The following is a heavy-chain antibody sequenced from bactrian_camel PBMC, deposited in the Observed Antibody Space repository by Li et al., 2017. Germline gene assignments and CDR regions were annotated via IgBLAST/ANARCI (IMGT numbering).Heavy chain of an antibody. J-gene: IGHJ4*01. CDR1: GLIISDYA. D-gene: IGHD2*01. V-gene: IGHV3S55*01. CDR3: ASSADTWFFEDFNY. CDR2: IDTDGRT. Sequence: HVQLVESGGDSVQAGGSLRLSCTVSGLIISDYAMAWFRQAPGKEREFAAGIDTDGRTMYTSAVKGRFTISKDNAKNTLYLQLNSLKIEDTAMYYCASSADTWFFEDFNYWGQGTQVTVS.